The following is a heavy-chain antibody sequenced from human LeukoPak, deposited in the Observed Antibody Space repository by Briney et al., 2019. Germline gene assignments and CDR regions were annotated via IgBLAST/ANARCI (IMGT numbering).Heavy chain of an antibody. Sequence: SGGSLRLSCAASGFTLRSYTMNWVRQAPGKGLEWVSSIGISSNKIYYADSVKGRFTISRDNAKNSLYLQMNSLRAEDTAAYYCAYLYSSSWYAGGWGQGTLVTVSS. CDR1: GFTLRSYT. CDR3: AYLYSSSWYAGG. J-gene: IGHJ4*02. D-gene: IGHD6-13*01. V-gene: IGHV3-21*01. CDR2: IGISSNKI.